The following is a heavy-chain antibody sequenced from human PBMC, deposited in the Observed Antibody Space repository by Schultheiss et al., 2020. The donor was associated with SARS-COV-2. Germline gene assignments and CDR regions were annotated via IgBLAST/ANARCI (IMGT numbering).Heavy chain of an antibody. Sequence: GGSLRLSCAASGFTFSSYAMSWVRQAPGKGLEWVSAISASGGSTNHIDSVKGRFTISRDNAKNSVYLQMNSLRAEDTAVYYCAKRGVRFSGMDVWGQGTTVTVSS. CDR1: GFTFSSYA. CDR3: AKRGVRFSGMDV. D-gene: IGHD3-16*01. J-gene: IGHJ6*02. V-gene: IGHV3-23*01. CDR2: ISASGGST.